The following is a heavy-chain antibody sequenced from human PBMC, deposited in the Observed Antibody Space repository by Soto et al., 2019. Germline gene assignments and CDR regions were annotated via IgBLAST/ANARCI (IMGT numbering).Heavy chain of an antibody. Sequence: EVQLVQSGAEVKKPGESLKISCKGSGYSFTSYWIGWVRQMPGKGLEWMGIIYPGDSDTRYSPSFQGQVTISADKSITTACLQWSSLKASDTAMYYCARHERLDISYGSGSHLDYWCQGTLVTVSS. CDR1: GYSFTSYW. CDR3: ARHERLDISYGSGSHLDY. D-gene: IGHD3-10*01. J-gene: IGHJ4*02. CDR2: IYPGDSDT. V-gene: IGHV5-51*01.